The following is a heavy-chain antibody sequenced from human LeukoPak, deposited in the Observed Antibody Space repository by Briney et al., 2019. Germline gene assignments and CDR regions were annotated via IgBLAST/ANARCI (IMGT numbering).Heavy chain of an antibody. J-gene: IGHJ4*02. CDR1: GFTFSSYG. D-gene: IGHD3-22*01. V-gene: IGHV3-33*01. CDR2: IWYDGSNK. CDR3: ARDRSYDSSGPDY. Sequence: PGGSLRLSCAASGFTFSSYGMHWVRQAPGKGLEWVAVIWYDGSNKYYADSVKGRFTISRDNSKNTLYLQMNSLRAEDTAVYYCARDRSYDSSGPDYWGQGTQVTVSS.